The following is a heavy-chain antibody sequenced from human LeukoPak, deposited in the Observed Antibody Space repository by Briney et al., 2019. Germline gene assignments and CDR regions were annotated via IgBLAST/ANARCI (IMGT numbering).Heavy chain of an antibody. CDR3: AVIAVAGYYFDY. Sequence: GGSLRLSCAASGFTVSSNYMSWVRQAPGKGLEWVSAISGSGGSTYYADSVKGRFTISRDNSKNTLYLQMNSLRAEDTAVYYCAVIAVAGYYFDYWGQGTLVTVSS. CDR2: ISGSGGST. CDR1: GFTVSSNY. D-gene: IGHD6-19*01. V-gene: IGHV3-23*01. J-gene: IGHJ4*02.